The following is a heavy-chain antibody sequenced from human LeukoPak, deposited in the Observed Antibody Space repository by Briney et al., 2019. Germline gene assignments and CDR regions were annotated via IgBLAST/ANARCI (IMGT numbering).Heavy chain of an antibody. J-gene: IGHJ5*02. CDR1: GFTFDDYG. D-gene: IGHD5-18*01. CDR2: ISGSGGST. V-gene: IGHV3-23*01. CDR3: AKGYSYGYFGWFDP. Sequence: GGSLRLSCAASGFTFDDYGMSWVRQAPGKGLEWVSAISGSGGSTYYADSVKGRFTISRDNSKNTLYLQMNSLRAEDTAVYYCAKGYSYGYFGWFDPWGQGTLVTVSS.